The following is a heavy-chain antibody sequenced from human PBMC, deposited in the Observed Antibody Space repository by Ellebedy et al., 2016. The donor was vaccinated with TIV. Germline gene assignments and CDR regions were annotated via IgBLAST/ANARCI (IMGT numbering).Heavy chain of an antibody. D-gene: IGHD3-22*01. V-gene: IGHV4-59*08. CDR1: GGSIRRYS. CDR3: AGTNSGGYWTFDY. CDR2: IYYSSNP. J-gene: IGHJ4*02. Sequence: MPSETLSLTCNVSGGSIRRYSWSWIRQSPGKGLAWIGYIYYSSNPNYNPSLKSRVSMSVDTSKNQFSMKLSSVSAEDTAVYYCAGTNSGGYWTFDYWGQGTLVSVSS.